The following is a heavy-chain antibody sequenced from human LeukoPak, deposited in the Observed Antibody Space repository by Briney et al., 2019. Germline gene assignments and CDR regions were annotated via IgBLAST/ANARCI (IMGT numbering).Heavy chain of an antibody. V-gene: IGHV4-30-4*08. CDR2: IYYSGST. CDR3: ARTITGYNWFDP. Sequence: SKTLSLTCTVSGGSISSGDYYWSWIRQPPGKGLEWTGYIYYSGSTYYNPSLKSRVTISVDTSKNQFSLKLSSVTAADTAVYYCARTITGYNWFDPWGQGTLVTVSS. CDR1: GGSISSGDYY. D-gene: IGHD3-10*01. J-gene: IGHJ5*02.